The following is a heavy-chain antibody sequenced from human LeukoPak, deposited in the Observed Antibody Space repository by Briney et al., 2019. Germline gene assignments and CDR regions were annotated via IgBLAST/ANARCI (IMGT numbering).Heavy chain of an antibody. Sequence: SETLSLTCTVSGGSISSYYWSWIRQPPGKGLEWIGYIHYSGNTNYNPSLKSRVTISVGTSKNQFSLKLSSVTAADTAVYYCARDGGSTSSVDYWGQGTLVTVSS. CDR1: GGSISSYY. V-gene: IGHV4-59*12. CDR2: IHYSGNT. CDR3: ARDGGSTSSVDY. J-gene: IGHJ4*02. D-gene: IGHD2-2*01.